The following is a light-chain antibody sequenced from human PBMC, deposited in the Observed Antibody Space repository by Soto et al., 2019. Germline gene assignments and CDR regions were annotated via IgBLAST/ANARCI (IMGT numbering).Light chain of an antibody. CDR3: QQYAGSPRT. V-gene: IGKV3-20*01. J-gene: IGKJ1*01. CDR2: DAS. CDR1: QSVSSRS. Sequence: EIVLTLSPGTLSLSPGERATLSCRASQSVSSRSLAWYQQKPGQAPRLLISDASNRAADIPDRFSGSGSGTDFTLTINRLEPEDFAVYYCQQYAGSPRTFGQGTKVAIK.